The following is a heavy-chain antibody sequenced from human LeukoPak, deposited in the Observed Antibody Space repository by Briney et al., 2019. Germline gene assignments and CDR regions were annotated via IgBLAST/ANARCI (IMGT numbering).Heavy chain of an antibody. CDR1: AFTVSSSF. Sequence: AASAFTVSSSFMSWVRQAPGKGLEWVANIKQDGSEKYYVASVEGRFTISRDNAKNSLFLQMNSLRAEDTAVYYCARAYQYGSGSYYPYYFDYWGQGTLVTVSS. D-gene: IGHD3-10*01. V-gene: IGHV3-7*01. J-gene: IGHJ4*02. CDR3: ARAYQYGSGSYYPYYFDY. CDR2: IKQDGSEK.